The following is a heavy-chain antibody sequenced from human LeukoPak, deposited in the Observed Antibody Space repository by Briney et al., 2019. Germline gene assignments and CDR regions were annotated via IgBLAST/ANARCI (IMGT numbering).Heavy chain of an antibody. CDR1: GYTFSNYG. CDR2: ISAYNGNT. V-gene: IGHV1-18*01. J-gene: IGHJ5*02. CDR3: ARGGYCSSTTCLFGDNWFDP. Sequence: ASVKVSCKASGYTFSNYGINWVRQAPGQGLEWMGWISAYNGNTNYAQKVQGRVTMTTDTSTRTTYMELRSLRSDDTAVYYCARGGYCSSTTCLFGDNWFDPWGQGTLVTVSS. D-gene: IGHD2-2*01.